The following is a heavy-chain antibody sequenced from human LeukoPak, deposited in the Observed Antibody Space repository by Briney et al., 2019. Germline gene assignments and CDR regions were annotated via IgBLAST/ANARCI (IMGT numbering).Heavy chain of an antibody. J-gene: IGHJ4*02. CDR3: ARRYRYCSGGSCHTEGYFDY. Sequence: SETLSLTCTVSGGSISSSSYYWGWIRQPPGKGLEWIGDTYYSGSTYYNPSLKSRVTISVDTSKNQFSLKLSSVTAADTAVYYCARRYRYCSGGSCHTEGYFDYWGQGTLVAVSS. V-gene: IGHV4-39*07. CDR2: TYYSGST. D-gene: IGHD2-15*01. CDR1: GGSISSSSYY.